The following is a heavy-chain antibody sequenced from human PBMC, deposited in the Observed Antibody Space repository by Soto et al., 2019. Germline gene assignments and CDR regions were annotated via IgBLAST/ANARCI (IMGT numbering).Heavy chain of an antibody. D-gene: IGHD2-15*01. CDR2: IYYSGST. J-gene: IGHJ4*02. CDR3: ASGGCCYSRYCYFDY. V-gene: IGHV4-59*01. Sequence: SEPLSLTCTVSGGSISSYYWSWLRQPPGKGLEWIGYIYYSGSTNYNPSLKSLVTISVDTSKNQFSLKLRSVTDEDTAVYYCASGGCCYSRYCYFDYCGQGTLVTVYS. CDR1: GGSISSYY.